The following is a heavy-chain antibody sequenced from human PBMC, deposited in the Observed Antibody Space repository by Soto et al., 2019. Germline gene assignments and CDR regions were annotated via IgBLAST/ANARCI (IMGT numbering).Heavy chain of an antibody. J-gene: IGHJ4*02. V-gene: IGHV3-66*01. CDR2: IYSGGST. CDR3: ANLVGATYFDH. CDR1: GFIVSSNY. Sequence: GGSLRLSCAASGFIVSSNYMNWVRQAPGKGLEWVSVIYSGGSTYYADSVKGRFTISRDNSKNTLYLQMNSLRAEDTAVYYCANLVGATYFDHWDQGTLVTVSS. D-gene: IGHD1-26*01.